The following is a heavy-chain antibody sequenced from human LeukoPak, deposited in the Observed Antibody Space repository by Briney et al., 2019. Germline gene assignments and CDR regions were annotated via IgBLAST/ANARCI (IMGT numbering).Heavy chain of an antibody. CDR2: IIPILGIA. V-gene: IGHV1-69*04. D-gene: IGHD1-26*01. CDR3: ARATLVGATIELFDP. Sequence: SVKVSCKASGGTFTSYAISWVRQAPGQGLEWMGRIIPILGIANYAQKFQGRVTITADKSTSTAYMELSSLRSEDTAVYYCARATLVGATIELFDPWGQGTLVTVSS. J-gene: IGHJ5*02. CDR1: GGTFTSYA.